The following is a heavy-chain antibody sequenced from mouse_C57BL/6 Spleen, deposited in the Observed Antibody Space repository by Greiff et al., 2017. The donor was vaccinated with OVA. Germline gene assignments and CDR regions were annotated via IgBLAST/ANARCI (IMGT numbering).Heavy chain of an antibody. CDR3: TTWHDYDGAWLAY. Sequence: EVQLQQSGAELVRPGASVKLSCTASGFNIKDDYMPWVKQRPEQGLEWIGWIAPENGDTEYASKFQGKATITADASSNTAYLQISSLTSEDTAVYYCTTWHDYDGAWLAYWGQGTLVTVSA. D-gene: IGHD2-4*01. J-gene: IGHJ3*01. V-gene: IGHV14-4*01. CDR2: IAPENGDT. CDR1: GFNIKDDY.